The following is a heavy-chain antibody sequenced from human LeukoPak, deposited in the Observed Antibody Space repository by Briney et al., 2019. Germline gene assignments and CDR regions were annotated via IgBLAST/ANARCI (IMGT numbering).Heavy chain of an antibody. J-gene: IGHJ6*03. CDR1: GGSISSYY. CDR3: ARSLVPRYYYDSSGYPADYYYYYMDV. CDR2: IYYSGST. D-gene: IGHD3-22*01. Sequence: PSETLSLTCTVSGGSISSYYWSWIRQPPGKGLEWIGYIYYSGSTNYNPSLKSRVTISVDTSKNQFSLKLSSVTAADTAVYYCARSLVPRYYYDSSGYPADYYYYYMDVWGKGTTVTVSS. V-gene: IGHV4-59*01.